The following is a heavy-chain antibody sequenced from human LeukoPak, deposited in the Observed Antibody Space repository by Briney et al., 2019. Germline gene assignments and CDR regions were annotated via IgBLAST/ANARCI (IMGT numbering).Heavy chain of an antibody. Sequence: GGSMRLSCAASGFTFSSYEMNWVRQAPGKGLEWVSYISSSGSTIYYADSVKGRFTISRDNAKNSLYLQMNSLRAEDTAVYYCASSGYYAYYYYGMDVWGQGTTVTVSS. CDR3: ASSGYYAYYYYGMDV. V-gene: IGHV3-48*03. J-gene: IGHJ6*02. CDR2: ISSSGSTI. D-gene: IGHD3-3*01. CDR1: GFTFSSYE.